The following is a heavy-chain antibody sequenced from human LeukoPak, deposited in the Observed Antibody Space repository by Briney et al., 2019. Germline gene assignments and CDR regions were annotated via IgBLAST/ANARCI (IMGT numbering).Heavy chain of an antibody. D-gene: IGHD5-24*01. CDR3: ARDPIRRDGYNYNH. V-gene: IGHV3-23*01. Sequence: GGSLRLSCAASGFTFSSYVMSWVRQAPGKGLEWVSDISGSGDGTYYADSVKGRFTISRDNAKNSLYLQMNSLRDEDAAVYYCARDPIRRDGYNYNHWGQGTLVTVSS. CDR1: GFTFSSYV. CDR2: ISGSGDGT. J-gene: IGHJ5*02.